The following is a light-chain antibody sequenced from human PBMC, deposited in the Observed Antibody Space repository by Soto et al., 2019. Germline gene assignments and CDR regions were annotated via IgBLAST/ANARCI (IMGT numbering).Light chain of an antibody. J-gene: IGKJ1*01. Sequence: DIQMTQSPSTLSASVEDRVTITCRASQSISSWLAWYQQKPGKAPKLLIYKASSLESGVPSRFSGSGSGTEFTLTISSLQPDDFATYYCLQYSSYWTFGQGTKVEIK. CDR1: QSISSW. V-gene: IGKV1-5*03. CDR2: KAS. CDR3: LQYSSYWT.